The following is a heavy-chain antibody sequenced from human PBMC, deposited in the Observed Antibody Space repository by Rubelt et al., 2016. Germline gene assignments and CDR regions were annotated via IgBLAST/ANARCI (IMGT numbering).Heavy chain of an antibody. Sequence: EVQLLESGGGLAQPGGSLTISCAASGFTFYSFAMTWVRQAPGKGLEWVSAISGSGGSTYYADSVKGRFTISRHKYKNTMYLEMNSLRAEDTAVYYCAKDGVGLGWDSLYYFDYWGQGTLVTVSS. CDR3: AKDGVGLGWDSLYYFDY. J-gene: IGHJ4*02. CDR1: GFTFYSFA. CDR2: ISGSGGST. D-gene: IGHD6-19*01. V-gene: IGHV3-23*01.